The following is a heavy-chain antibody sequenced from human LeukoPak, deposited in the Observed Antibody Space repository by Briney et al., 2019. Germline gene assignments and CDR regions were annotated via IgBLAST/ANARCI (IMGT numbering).Heavy chain of an antibody. J-gene: IGHJ5*02. Sequence: KPSQTLSLTCTVSGGSISSGTYYWSWIRQPAGKGLEWLGRVYSSGSTNYNPSLRSRVTISADTYKSQFSLKLSSVTAADTAVYYCARHFVTTVTGRYWFDPWGQGTLVTVSS. CDR2: VYSSGST. CDR1: GGSISSGTYY. D-gene: IGHD4-17*01. CDR3: ARHFVTTVTGRYWFDP. V-gene: IGHV4-61*02.